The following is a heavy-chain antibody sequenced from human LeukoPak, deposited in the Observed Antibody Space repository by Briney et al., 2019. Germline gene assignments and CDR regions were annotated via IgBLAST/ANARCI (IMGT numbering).Heavy chain of an antibody. J-gene: IGHJ5*02. Sequence: PSETLSLTCAVYGGSFSGYYWSWIRQPPGKGLEWIGEINHSGSTNYNPSLKSRVTISVDTSKNQFSLKLSSVTAADTAVYYCAREITSGSFNWFDPWGQGTLVTVSS. CDR3: AREITSGSFNWFDP. CDR2: INHSGST. V-gene: IGHV4-34*01. D-gene: IGHD1-26*01. CDR1: GGSFSGYY.